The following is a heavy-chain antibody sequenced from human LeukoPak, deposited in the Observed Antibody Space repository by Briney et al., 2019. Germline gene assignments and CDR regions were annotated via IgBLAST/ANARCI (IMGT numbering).Heavy chain of an antibody. Sequence: SVKVSCKASGGTFSSYAISWVRQAPGQGLEWMGRIIPILGIANYAQKFQGRVTITADKSTSTAYMELSSLRSEDTAVYYCARTDSSGWYGVQNWFDPWGQETLVTVSS. CDR2: IIPILGIA. J-gene: IGHJ5*02. D-gene: IGHD6-19*01. CDR1: GGTFSSYA. CDR3: ARTDSSGWYGVQNWFDP. V-gene: IGHV1-69*04.